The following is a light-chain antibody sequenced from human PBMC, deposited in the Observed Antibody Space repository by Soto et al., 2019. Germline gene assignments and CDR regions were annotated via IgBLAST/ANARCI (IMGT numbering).Light chain of an antibody. Sequence: QSALTQPASVSGSPGQSITISCTGTSSDVGGYNYVSWYQQHPGKAPKLMIYEVSNRPSGVSNRFSGSKSGNTASLTISGLQADDEADYYCSSYTSSSTPLYVFGTGTQLTVL. J-gene: IGLJ1*01. CDR3: SSYTSSSTPLYV. V-gene: IGLV2-14*01. CDR2: EVS. CDR1: SSDVGGYNY.